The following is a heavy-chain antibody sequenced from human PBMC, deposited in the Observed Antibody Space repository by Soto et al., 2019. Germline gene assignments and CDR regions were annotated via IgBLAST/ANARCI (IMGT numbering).Heavy chain of an antibody. Sequence: SETLSLTCTVSGGSISSGDYYWSWIRQPPGKGLEWIGYIYYSGSTYYNPSLKSRVTISVDTSKNQFSLKLSSVTAADTAVYYCARDVLITMVRGGLYYYAMDVWGQATTVTVSS. CDR3: ARDVLITMVRGGLYYYAMDV. D-gene: IGHD3-10*01. J-gene: IGHJ6*02. V-gene: IGHV4-30-4*01. CDR1: GGSISSGDYY. CDR2: IYYSGST.